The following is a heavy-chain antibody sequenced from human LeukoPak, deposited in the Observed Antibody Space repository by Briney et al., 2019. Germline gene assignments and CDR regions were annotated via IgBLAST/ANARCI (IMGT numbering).Heavy chain of an antibody. V-gene: IGHV4-59*01. J-gene: IGHJ5*02. D-gene: IGHD2-15*01. CDR3: ARRGGSWSNWFDP. CDR2: IYYSGST. CDR1: GGSISSYY. Sequence: SETLSLTCTVSGGSISSYYWSWIRQPPGKGLEWIGYIYYSGSTNYNPSLKSRVTMSVDTSKNQFSLKLSSVTAADTAVYYCARRGGSWSNWFDPWGQGTLVTVSS.